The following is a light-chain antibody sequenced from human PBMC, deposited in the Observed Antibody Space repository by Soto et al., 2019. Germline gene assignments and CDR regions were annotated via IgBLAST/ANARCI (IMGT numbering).Light chain of an antibody. V-gene: IGKV3-15*01. CDR1: QSVGSN. J-gene: IGKJ2*02. CDR3: QQYNNWPWT. Sequence: EIVMTQSPATLSVSPGERATLSCRASQSVGSNLAWYQQKPGQAPRLLIYGASTRATGIPARFSGSGSGTEFTLIISSLQSEDFAVYYCQQYNNWPWTFGQGTKLEIK. CDR2: GAS.